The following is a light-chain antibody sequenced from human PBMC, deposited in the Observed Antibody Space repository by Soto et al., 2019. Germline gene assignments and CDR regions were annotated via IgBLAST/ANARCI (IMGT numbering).Light chain of an antibody. CDR3: SSSSISTPYL. CDR1: SSDVGGYDY. Sequence: QSALTQPASVSGSPGQSITISCTGTSSDVGGYDYVSWYQLHPGKAPKLMIFEVSNRPSGVSYRFSGSKSGNTASLTISGLQAEDEADYFCSSSSISTPYLFGTGNKLTV. V-gene: IGLV2-14*01. CDR2: EVS. J-gene: IGLJ1*01.